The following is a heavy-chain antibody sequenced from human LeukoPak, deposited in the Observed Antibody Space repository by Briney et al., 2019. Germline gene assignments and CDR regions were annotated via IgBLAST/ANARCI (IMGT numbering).Heavy chain of an antibody. D-gene: IGHD1-26*01. Sequence: PGGPLRLSCAASGFTFSAYAMQGVRQAPGKGLEGGAVISYDGSNKYYADSVKGRFTISGDKAKDTLYLQMNSLRPEDTAVYYCARGPGPIAGAKNPFDIWGQGTMVTVSS. J-gene: IGHJ3*02. CDR2: ISYDGSNK. CDR3: ARGPGPIAGAKNPFDI. CDR1: GFTFSAYA. V-gene: IGHV3-30*01.